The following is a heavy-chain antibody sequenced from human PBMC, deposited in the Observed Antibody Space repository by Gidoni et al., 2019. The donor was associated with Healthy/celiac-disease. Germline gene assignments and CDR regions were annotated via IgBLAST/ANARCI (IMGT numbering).Heavy chain of an antibody. CDR3: ARGGRYRYCSGGSCYLDY. J-gene: IGHJ4*02. D-gene: IGHD2-15*01. V-gene: IGHV4-34*01. CDR1: GGSFSGYY. Sequence: QVQLQQWGAGLVKPSETLSLTCAVYGGSFSGYYWRWIRQPPGKGLEWIGEINHRGITNSNPSLKSRVTISVDTSKNQFSLKLSSVTAADTAVYYCARGGRYRYCSGGSCYLDYWGQGTLVTVSS. CDR2: INHRGIT.